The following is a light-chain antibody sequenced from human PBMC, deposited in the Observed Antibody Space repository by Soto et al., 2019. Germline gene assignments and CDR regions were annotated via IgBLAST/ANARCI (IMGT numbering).Light chain of an antibody. J-gene: IGLJ1*01. CDR2: DVT. V-gene: IGLV2-14*03. CDR1: SSDVGGYNY. Sequence: QSALTQPASVSGSPGQSITISCTGTSSDVGGYNYVSWYQHHPGKAPKLIIYDVTNRPSGVSNPFSGSKSGNTASLTISGLQPEDEADYYSSSYTTSNTPQIVFGTGTKVTV. CDR3: SSYTTSNTPQIV.